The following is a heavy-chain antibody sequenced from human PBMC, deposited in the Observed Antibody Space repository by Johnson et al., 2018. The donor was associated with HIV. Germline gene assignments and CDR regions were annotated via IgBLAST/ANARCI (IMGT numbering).Heavy chain of an antibody. CDR2: IWYDGCNK. V-gene: IGHV3-33*06. CDR3: AKLTVLYWDFGDAFNF. D-gene: IGHD1-7*01. Sequence: QVQLVESGGGVVQPGRSLRLSCAASGFTFSSYGMHWVRQAPGKGLEWVAVIWYDGCNKYYADSVKGRFTISRDNSKNTLYLQMNSLRAEDTAVYYCAKLTVLYWDFGDAFNFWGQGTMVTVAS. CDR1: GFTFSSYG. J-gene: IGHJ3*01.